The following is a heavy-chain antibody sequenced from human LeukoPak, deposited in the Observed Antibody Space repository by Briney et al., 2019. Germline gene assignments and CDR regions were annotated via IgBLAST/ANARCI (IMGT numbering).Heavy chain of an antibody. J-gene: IGHJ4*02. V-gene: IGHV3-73*01. CDR2: IRSQADSYAT. CDR1: GFSFSGSG. CDR3: ASFPSGSYSAY. D-gene: IGHD1-26*01. Sequence: PGGSLRLSCAASGFSFSGSGMHWVRQASGKGLEWVGHIRSQADSYATVYGASVKGRFTITRDDSENTAYLQMNGLKTEDTAVYYCASFPSGSYSAYWGQGTLVTVSS.